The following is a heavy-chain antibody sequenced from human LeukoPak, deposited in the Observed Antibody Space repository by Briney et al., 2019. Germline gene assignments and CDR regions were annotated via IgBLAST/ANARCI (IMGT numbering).Heavy chain of an antibody. V-gene: IGHV4-39*01. CDR1: GGSIRSNSYY. D-gene: IGHD6-6*01. CDR3: ARQARSLATRPYYFDY. J-gene: IGHJ4*02. CDR2: IYNSGTK. Sequence: SETLSLTCTVSGGSIRSNSYYWAWIRQPPGKGLEWIGTIYNSGTKYYNSSLKSRVTLSVDTSNNQFSLNVNTVTAADTAVYYCARQARSLATRPYYFDYWGQGTLVTVSS.